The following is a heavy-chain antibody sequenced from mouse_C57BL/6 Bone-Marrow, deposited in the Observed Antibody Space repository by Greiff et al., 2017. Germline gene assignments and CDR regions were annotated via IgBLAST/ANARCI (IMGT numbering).Heavy chain of an antibody. Sequence: QVQLQQSGPELVKPGASVKISCKASGYTFTDYYINWVKQRPGQGLEWIGWIFPGSGSTYYNEKFKGKATLTVDKSSSTAYMLLSRLTSEDSAVYFCARRVYWYFDVWGTGTTVTVSS. CDR2: IFPGSGST. J-gene: IGHJ1*03. V-gene: IGHV1-75*01. CDR1: GYTFTDYY. CDR3: ARRVYWYFDV.